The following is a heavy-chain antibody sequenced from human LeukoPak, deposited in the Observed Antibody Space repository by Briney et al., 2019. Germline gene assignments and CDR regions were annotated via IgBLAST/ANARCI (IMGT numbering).Heavy chain of an antibody. Sequence: GGSLRLSCAASGFTFSSYGMHWVRQAPGKGLEWVAFIRYDGSNKYYADSVKGRFTISRDNSKNTLYLQMNSLRAEDTAVYYCAKDDYYDSSGYYFSPGDYWGQGTLVTVSS. CDR2: IRYDGSNK. V-gene: IGHV3-30*02. D-gene: IGHD3-22*01. CDR3: AKDDYYDSSGYYFSPGDY. CDR1: GFTFSSYG. J-gene: IGHJ4*02.